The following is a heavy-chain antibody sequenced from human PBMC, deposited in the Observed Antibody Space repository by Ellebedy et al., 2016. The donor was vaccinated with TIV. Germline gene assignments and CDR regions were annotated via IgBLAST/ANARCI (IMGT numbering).Heavy chain of an antibody. V-gene: IGHV4-59*08. D-gene: IGHD2-15*01. J-gene: IGHJ3*02. CDR1: YDSISSYY. Sequence: SETLSLTCTVSYDSISSYYWSWIRQPPGKGLEWIGYIYYSGSTNYNPSLKSRATISVDTSKNQFSLKLSSVTAADTAVYYCARHVGYCSGGSCSDAFDIWGQGTMVTVSS. CDR3: ARHVGYCSGGSCSDAFDI. CDR2: IYYSGST.